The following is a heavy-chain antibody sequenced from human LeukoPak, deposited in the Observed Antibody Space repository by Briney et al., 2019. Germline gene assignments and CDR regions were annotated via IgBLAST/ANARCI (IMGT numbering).Heavy chain of an antibody. D-gene: IGHD3-16*01. CDR3: ARDSPYTLWAVFEP. CDR1: GFNFTNFA. CDR2: ISGGGGTK. Sequence: GGSLRLSCATSGFNFTNFAMNWVRQAPGKGLEWVSFISGGGGTKHYADSVKGRFTISRDSSNNLVFLQMSNLRPDDTAVYFCARDSPYTLWAVFEPWGQGTLVIVSS. V-gene: IGHV3-23*01. J-gene: IGHJ5*02.